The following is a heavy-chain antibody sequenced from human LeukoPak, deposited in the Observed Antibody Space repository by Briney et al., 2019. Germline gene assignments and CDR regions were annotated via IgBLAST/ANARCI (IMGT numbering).Heavy chain of an antibody. Sequence: SETLSLTCTVSGGSISSSSYYWGWIRQPPGKGLEWIGSIYYSGSTYYNPSLKSRVTISVDTSKNQFSLKLSSVTAADTAVYYCARHRRNYYGSGSYCEFDYWGQGTLVTVSS. CDR3: ARHRRNYYGSGSYCEFDY. V-gene: IGHV4-39*01. CDR2: IYYSGST. J-gene: IGHJ4*02. D-gene: IGHD3-10*01. CDR1: GGSISSSSYY.